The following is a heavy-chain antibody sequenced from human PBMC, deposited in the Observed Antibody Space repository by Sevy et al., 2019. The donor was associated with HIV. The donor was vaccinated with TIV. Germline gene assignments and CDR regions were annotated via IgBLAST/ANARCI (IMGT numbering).Heavy chain of an antibody. V-gene: IGHV3-15*07. Sequence: GGSLRLSCVASAFTFSNDWMTWVRQAPGKGLEWVGHIRSATDGGTTDYAAPVKGRFTISRHDSQNTVYLEMNSLKIEDTGVYFCATLSGNYWGDWLDPWGQGTLVTVSS. CDR3: ATLSGNYWGDWLDP. D-gene: IGHD5-12*01. CDR1: AFTFSNDW. CDR2: IRSATDGGTT. J-gene: IGHJ5*02.